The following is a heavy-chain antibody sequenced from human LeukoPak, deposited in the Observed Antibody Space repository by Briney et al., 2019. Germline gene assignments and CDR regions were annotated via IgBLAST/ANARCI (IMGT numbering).Heavy chain of an antibody. CDR3: ARWGYGSGSLGAAFFYYMDV. D-gene: IGHD3-10*01. J-gene: IGHJ6*03. Sequence: GASVKVSCKASGYTFTSYAMNWVRQAPGQGLEWMGWINTNTGNPTYAQGFTGRFVFSLDTSVSTAYLQISSLKAEDTAVYYCARWGYGSGSLGAAFFYYMDVWGKGTTVTVSS. CDR1: GYTFTSYA. CDR2: INTNTGNP. V-gene: IGHV7-4-1*02.